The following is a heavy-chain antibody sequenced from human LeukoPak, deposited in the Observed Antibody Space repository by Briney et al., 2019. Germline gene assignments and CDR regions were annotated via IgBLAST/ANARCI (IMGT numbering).Heavy chain of an antibody. CDR3: ARSRGYSGYDVTY. CDR1: GGSISTGGYY. J-gene: IGHJ4*02. CDR2: IYYSGST. Sequence: SQTLSLTCTVSGGSISTGGYYWSWIRQHPGKGLEWIGYIYYSGSTYYNPSLKSRVTISVDTSKNQLSLKLSSVTAADTAVYYCARSRGYSGYDVTYWGQGTLVTVSS. D-gene: IGHD5-12*01. V-gene: IGHV4-31*03.